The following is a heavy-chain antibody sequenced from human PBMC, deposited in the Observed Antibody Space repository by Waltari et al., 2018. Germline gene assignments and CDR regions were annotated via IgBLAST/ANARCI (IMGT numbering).Heavy chain of an antibody. V-gene: IGHV4-39*01. CDR3: ARPVRVVGGSLMGLDY. CDR2: FSSTCIT. D-gene: IGHD2-8*01. CDR1: GGSISSTTYY. Sequence: QLQLQESGPGLVKASETMSLTCSVSGGSISSTTYYWGWIRQPPGKGLEWIGSFSSTCITYYNPSHKSRITISVDTSKNQFSLQLRSVTAADTAMYYCARPVRVVGGSLMGLDYWGQGTLVTVSS. J-gene: IGHJ4*02.